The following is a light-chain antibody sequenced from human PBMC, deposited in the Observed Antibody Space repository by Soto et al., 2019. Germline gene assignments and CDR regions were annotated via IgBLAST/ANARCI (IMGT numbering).Light chain of an antibody. CDR2: GAS. V-gene: IGKV3-20*01. CDR1: QSVSSSY. Sequence: EIVLTQSPGTLSLSPGERVTLSCRASQSVSSSYLAWYQQTVDPAPRLLIYGASSRATGIPDRFSGSGSGTEFTLTISRLEPEDFAMYYCQQYGSSLWTFGQGTKVEIK. CDR3: QQYGSSLWT. J-gene: IGKJ1*01.